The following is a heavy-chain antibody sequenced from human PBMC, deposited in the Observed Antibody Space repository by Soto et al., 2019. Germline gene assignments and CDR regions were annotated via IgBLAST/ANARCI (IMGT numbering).Heavy chain of an antibody. CDR3: ARQVGDYYFDY. CDR2: IFFNGSP. V-gene: IGHV4-39*01. CDR1: GGFIRSTSYY. Sequence: SETLSLTCTVPGGFIRSTSYYWAWIRQPPGKWLEWIGSIFFNGSPDYNPSLQSRVTISVDTSKNQFSLKLSSVAAADTAVYFCARQVGDYYFDYWGQGTLVTVSS. D-gene: IGHD4-17*01. J-gene: IGHJ4*02.